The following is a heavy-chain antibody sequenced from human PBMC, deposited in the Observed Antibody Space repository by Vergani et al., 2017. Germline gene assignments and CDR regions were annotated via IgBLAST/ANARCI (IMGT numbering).Heavy chain of an antibody. J-gene: IGHJ4*02. Sequence: QVQLVQSGAEVKKPGASVKVSCKASGYTFTGYHMHWVRQAPGQGLEGMGWINPNRGGTNYAQKFQGRVTMTRDTSISTAYMELSRLRSDDTAVYYCARGQWLPTLSFDYWGQGTLVTVSS. D-gene: IGHD6-19*01. V-gene: IGHV1-2*02. CDR3: ARGQWLPTLSFDY. CDR2: INPNRGGT. CDR1: GYTFTGYH.